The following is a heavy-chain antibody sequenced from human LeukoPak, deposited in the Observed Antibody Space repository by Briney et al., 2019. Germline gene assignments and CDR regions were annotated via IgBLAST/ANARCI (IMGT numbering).Heavy chain of an antibody. D-gene: IGHD1-7*01. CDR2: IRYDGSNK. CDR1: GFTFSSYG. V-gene: IGHV3-30*02. J-gene: IGHJ4*02. Sequence: GGSLRLSCAASGFTFSSYGMHWVRQAPGKGLEWVAFIRYDGSNKYYADSVKGRFTISRDNSKNTLYLQMNSLRAEDTAVYYCAAGNTDLLSFDYWGQGSLVTVSS. CDR3: AAGNTDLLSFDY.